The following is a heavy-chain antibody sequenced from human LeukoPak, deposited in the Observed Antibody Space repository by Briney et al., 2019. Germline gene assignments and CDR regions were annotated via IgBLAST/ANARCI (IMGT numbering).Heavy chain of an antibody. CDR2: IIPIFGTA. CDR1: GGTFSSYA. D-gene: IGHD2-15*01. Sequence: SVKVSCKASGGTFSSYAISWVRQAPGQGLEWMGGIIPIFGTANYAQKFQGRVTITADESTSTAYMELSSLRSEDTAVYYCARRTRSRYCSGGSCYRVGMDVWGQGTTVTVSS. J-gene: IGHJ6*02. V-gene: IGHV1-69*01. CDR3: ARRTRSRYCSGGSCYRVGMDV.